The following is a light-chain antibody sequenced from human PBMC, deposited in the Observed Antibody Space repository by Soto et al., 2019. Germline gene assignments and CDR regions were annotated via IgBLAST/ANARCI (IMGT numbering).Light chain of an antibody. CDR3: SSFATISSHHLV. V-gene: IGLV2-14*03. Sequence: QSALTQPASVSGSPGQSITITCTGTSNDVGGHNFVSWYQQHSGKAPKFMIYDVSNRPSGVSKRFSGSKSGNTASLTISGLQAEDEADYYCSSFATISSHHLVFGGGTKLTVL. CDR1: SNDVGGHNF. J-gene: IGLJ3*02. CDR2: DVS.